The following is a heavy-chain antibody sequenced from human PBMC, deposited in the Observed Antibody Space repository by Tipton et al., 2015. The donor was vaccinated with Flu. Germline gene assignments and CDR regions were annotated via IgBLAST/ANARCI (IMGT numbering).Heavy chain of an antibody. Sequence: TLSLTCAVYGGSFSGYYWSWIRQPPGKGLEWIGEINHSGSTNYNPSLKSRVTISGDTSKNQFSLKLSSVTAADWAVYYCRAHCVGVCSHAFDVWGLGTMVTVSS. D-gene: IGHD2-21*02. J-gene: IGHJ3*01. V-gene: IGHV4-34*01. CDR3: RAHCVGVCSHAFDV. CDR2: INHSGST. CDR1: GGSFSGYY.